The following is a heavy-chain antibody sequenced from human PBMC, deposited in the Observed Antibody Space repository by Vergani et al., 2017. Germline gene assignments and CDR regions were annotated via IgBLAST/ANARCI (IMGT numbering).Heavy chain of an antibody. J-gene: IGHJ4*02. CDR2: IYTSGST. CDR3: ARRPPYSPVDY. V-gene: IGHV4-4*09. Sequence: QVQLQESGPGLVKPSETLSLTCTDSGGSISSYYWSWIRQPPGKGLEWIGYIYTSGSTNYNPSLKSRVTISVDTSKNQFSLKLSSVTAADTAVYYCARRPPYSPVDYWGQGTLVTVSS. CDR1: GGSISSYY. D-gene: IGHD2-15*01.